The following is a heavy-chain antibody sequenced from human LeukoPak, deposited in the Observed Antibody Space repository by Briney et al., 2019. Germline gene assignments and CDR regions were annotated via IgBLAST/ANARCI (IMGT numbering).Heavy chain of an antibody. Sequence: GGSLRLSCAASGFTVSNSYLSWVRQARENGLEWVSVIYSGGITYYGDSVKGRFTISRDNSKNTLYLQMNSLRVEDTAVYYCARVAPWAFDIWGQGTMVTVSS. CDR2: IYSGGIT. CDR3: ARVAPWAFDI. CDR1: GFTVSNSY. J-gene: IGHJ3*02. V-gene: IGHV3-53*01.